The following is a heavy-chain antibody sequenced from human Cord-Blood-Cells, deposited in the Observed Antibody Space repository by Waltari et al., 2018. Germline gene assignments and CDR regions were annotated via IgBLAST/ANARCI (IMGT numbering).Heavy chain of an antibody. CDR3: AKGGTGEG. CDR1: GFTFGSYA. Sequence: EVQLLESGGGLVQPGGSLRLSCAASGFTFGSYAMSWVRRAPGKGLEWVSAMRGRGGSTNNADSVKGRFTIARDNAKTALYLQRNSLRAEDTAVYYGAKGGTGEGWGQGTLVTVSS. V-gene: IGHV3-23*01. J-gene: IGHJ4*02. D-gene: IGHD7-27*01. CDR2: MRGRGGST.